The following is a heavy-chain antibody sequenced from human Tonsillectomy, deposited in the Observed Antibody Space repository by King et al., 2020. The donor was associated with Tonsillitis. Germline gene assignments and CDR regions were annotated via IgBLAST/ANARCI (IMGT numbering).Heavy chain of an antibody. J-gene: IGHJ4*02. CDR1: GGSISSYY. CDR3: ARVGSGSPHFDY. Sequence: QLQESGPGLVKPSETLSLTCTVSGGSISSYYWSWIRQPPGKGLDVIGYLYHSGSTNSNPSLKSRVTISVDTSKNQFSLKLSPVTAADTAVYYCARVGSGSPHFDYWGQGTLVTVSS. D-gene: IGHD6-19*01. CDR2: LYHSGST. V-gene: IGHV4-59*01.